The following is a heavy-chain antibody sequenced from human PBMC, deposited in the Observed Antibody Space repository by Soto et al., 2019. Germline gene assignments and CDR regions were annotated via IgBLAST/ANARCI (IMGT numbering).Heavy chain of an antibody. D-gene: IGHD3-9*01. CDR2: ISSSGSTI. Sequence: GGSLRLSCAASGFTFSSYEMNWVRQAPGKGLEWVSYISSSGSTIYYADSVKGRFTISRDNAKNSLYLQMNSLRAEDTAVYYCASSFYWSFDIWDRGTMVTVSS. J-gene: IGHJ3*02. CDR3: ASSFYWSFDI. CDR1: GFTFSSYE. V-gene: IGHV3-48*03.